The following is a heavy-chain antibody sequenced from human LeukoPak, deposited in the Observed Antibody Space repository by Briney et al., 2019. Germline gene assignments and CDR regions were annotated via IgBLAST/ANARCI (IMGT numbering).Heavy chain of an antibody. D-gene: IGHD1-26*01. CDR3: ARDGSQENYYMDV. CDR2: IKQDGSEK. CDR1: GFTFSSYW. Sequence: GGSPRLSCAASGFTFSSYWMSWVRQAPGKGLEWVANIKQDGSEKYYADSVKGRSTISRDNSKNTLYLQMNSLRAEDTAVYYCARDGSQENYYMDVWGKGTTVTVSS. V-gene: IGHV3-7*01. J-gene: IGHJ6*03.